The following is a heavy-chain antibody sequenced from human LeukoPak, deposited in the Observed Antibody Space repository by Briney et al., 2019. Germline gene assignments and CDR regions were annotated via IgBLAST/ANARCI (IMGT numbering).Heavy chain of an antibody. CDR1: GFTFSNAW. J-gene: IGHJ6*02. V-gene: IGHV3-15*01. CDR3: TTTYRYCSGGSCYSRQLYYYYGMDV. CDR2: IKSKTDGGTT. Sequence: GGSLRLSCAASGFTFSNAWMSWVRRAPGKGLEWVGRIKSKTDGGTTDYAAPVKGRFTISRDDSKNTLYLQMNSLKTEDTAVYYCTTTYRYCSGGSCYSRQLYYYYGMDVWGQGTTVTVSS. D-gene: IGHD2-15*01.